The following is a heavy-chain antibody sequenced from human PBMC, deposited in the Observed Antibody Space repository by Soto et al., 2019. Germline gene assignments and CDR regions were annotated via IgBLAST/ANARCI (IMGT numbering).Heavy chain of an antibody. CDR3: GRDNGYYDFVAGYYYCMDV. CDR1: GLTFSNYA. J-gene: IGHJ6*02. V-gene: IGHV3-23*01. CDR2: INFISDGNT. D-gene: IGHD3-9*01. Sequence: GGSMTLASAAAGLTFSNYAMDCVRPAPGKVLEWVSASINFISDGNTHYTDSEKGQFTITIDNDKNTVLLEMNSRRAEDTAVYYCGRDNGYYDFVAGYYYCMDVWGQGTTVTVSS.